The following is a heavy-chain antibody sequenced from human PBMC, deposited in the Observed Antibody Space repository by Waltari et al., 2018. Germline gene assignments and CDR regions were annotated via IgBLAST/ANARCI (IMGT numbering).Heavy chain of an antibody. V-gene: IGHV4-39*01. CDR3: ARWGSDFYWYFDL. CDR1: GGSISSSTYY. Sequence: QLQLQESGPGLVKPSETLSLTCTVYGGSISSSTYYWGWIRQPPGKGLEWMGSLYYRWSTYYHPSLKSRVTISVDTSKNQFSLKLSSVTAADTAVYYCARWGSDFYWYFDLWGRGTLVTVSS. J-gene: IGHJ2*01. CDR2: LYYRWST. D-gene: IGHD2-21*01.